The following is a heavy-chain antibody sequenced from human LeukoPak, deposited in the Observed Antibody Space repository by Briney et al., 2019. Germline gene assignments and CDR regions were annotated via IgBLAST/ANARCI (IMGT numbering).Heavy chain of an antibody. CDR3: ARWPPLLWFGELMEGGRAFDY. Sequence: SETLSLTCTVSGGSISSYYWSWIRQPPGKGLEWIGYIYYSGSTNYNPSLKSRVTISVDTSKNQFSLKLSSVTAADTAVYYCARWPPLLWFGELMEGGRAFDYWGQGTLVTVSS. CDR1: GGSISSYY. V-gene: IGHV4-59*12. CDR2: IYYSGST. D-gene: IGHD3-10*01. J-gene: IGHJ4*02.